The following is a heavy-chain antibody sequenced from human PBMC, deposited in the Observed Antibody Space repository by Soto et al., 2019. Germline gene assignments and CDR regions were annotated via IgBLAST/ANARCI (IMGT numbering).Heavy chain of an antibody. Sequence: EVQLLESGGGLVQPGGSLRLSCEASGLTFSSYAMSWVRQAPGKGLEWVSGISWSGGSTYYADSVKGRFTISRDNSKNTLYLQMNGLRADDTAVYYCAHPPPPEVNYYGMDVWGQRTTVTVSS. CDR2: ISWSGGST. D-gene: IGHD2-21*01. V-gene: IGHV3-23*01. CDR3: AHPPPPEVNYYGMDV. CDR1: GLTFSSYA. J-gene: IGHJ6*02.